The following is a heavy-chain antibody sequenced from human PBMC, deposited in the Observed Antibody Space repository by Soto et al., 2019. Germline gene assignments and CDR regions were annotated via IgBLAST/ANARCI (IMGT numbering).Heavy chain of an antibody. D-gene: IGHD2-2*01. V-gene: IGHV1-69*01. CDR3: ALRQYQAFDY. CDR2: IIPLFGTA. J-gene: IGHJ4*02. CDR1: GGTFSSYA. Sequence: QVQLVQSGAEVKTPGSSVKVSCKASGGTFSSYAISWVRQATGQGPEWMGGIIPLFGTANYAQKFQGRVTITADESTSTADMELSSLRSEDTAVYYCALRQYQAFDYWGQGTLFTVSS.